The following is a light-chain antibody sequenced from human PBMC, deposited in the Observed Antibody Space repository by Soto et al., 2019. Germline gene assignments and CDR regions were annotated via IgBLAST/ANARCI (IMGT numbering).Light chain of an antibody. J-gene: IGLJ2*01. CDR3: LVWDRSGDNVV. Sequence: SYELTQPPSVSVAPGQTARITCGGNNIGSRSVHWYQQKPGQAPVLLVSDDSDRPSGIPERFSGSNSGNTATLTIRRVEAGDEADYYCLVWDRSGDNVVFGGGTKLTVL. V-gene: IGLV3-21*02. CDR1: NIGSRS. CDR2: DDS.